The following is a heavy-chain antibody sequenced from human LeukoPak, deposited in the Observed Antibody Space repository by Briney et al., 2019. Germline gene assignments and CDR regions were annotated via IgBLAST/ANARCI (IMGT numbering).Heavy chain of an antibody. CDR3: ARDGHTGAIWFGELLFVGWFDP. V-gene: IGHV3-23*01. D-gene: IGHD3-10*01. CDR1: GFTFSSYA. Sequence: PGGSLRLSCAASGFTFSSYAMSWVRQAPGKGLEWVSAISGSGGSTYYADSVKGRFTISRDNSKNILHLQMNSLRAEDTAVYYCARDGHTGAIWFGELLFVGWFDPWGQGTLVTVSS. CDR2: ISGSGGST. J-gene: IGHJ5*02.